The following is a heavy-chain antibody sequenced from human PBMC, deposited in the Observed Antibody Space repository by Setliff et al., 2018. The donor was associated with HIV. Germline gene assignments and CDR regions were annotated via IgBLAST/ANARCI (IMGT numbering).Heavy chain of an antibody. J-gene: IGHJ4*02. V-gene: IGHV4-59*11. Sequence: PSETLSLTCTVSGDSISSHYWSWIRQPPGKRLEWIVYIYYSGGTNYNPSLKSRVTISLDTSTNQFSLKLSSVTAADTAVYYCARAGSYGWDYWGQGTLVTVSS. CDR1: GDSISSHY. CDR2: IYYSGGT. CDR3: ARAGSYGWDY. D-gene: IGHD5-18*01.